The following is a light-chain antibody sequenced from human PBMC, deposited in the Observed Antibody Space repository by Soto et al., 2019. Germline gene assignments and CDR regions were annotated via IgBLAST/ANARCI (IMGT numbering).Light chain of an antibody. CDR3: QQRSNWPLFT. Sequence: EIVMTQSPATLSVSPGERVTLSCRASQSVSSNLAWYQQKPGQAPRLLIYDASNRATGIPARFSGSGSGTDFTLTISSLEPEDFAVYYCQQRSNWPLFTFGPGTKVDIK. CDR1: QSVSSN. J-gene: IGKJ3*01. CDR2: DAS. V-gene: IGKV3-11*01.